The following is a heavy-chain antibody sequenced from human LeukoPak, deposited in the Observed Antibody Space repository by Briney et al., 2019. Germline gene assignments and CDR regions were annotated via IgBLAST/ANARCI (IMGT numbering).Heavy chain of an antibody. CDR1: GGSISSGDYS. V-gene: IGHV4-30-2*01. CDR3: ARGATVTTHFDY. J-gene: IGHJ4*02. D-gene: IGHD4-11*01. Sequence: SETLSLTCAVSGGSISSGDYSWSWIRQPPGKGLEWIGYIYHSGSTYYNPSLKSRVTISVDRSKNQFSLKLSSVTAADTAVYYCARGATVTTHFDYWGQGTLVTVSS. CDR2: IYHSGST.